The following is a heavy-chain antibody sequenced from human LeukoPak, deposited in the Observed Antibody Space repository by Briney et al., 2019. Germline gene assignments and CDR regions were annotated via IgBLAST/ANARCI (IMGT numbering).Heavy chain of an antibody. CDR3: ARGYVLDY. Sequence: SETLSLTCAVYGGSFSGYYWSWIRQPPGKGLEWIGEINHSGSTNYNPSLKSRVTISVDTSKNQFSLKLSSVTAADTAVYYCARGYVLDYWGQGTLVTVSS. V-gene: IGHV4-34*01. D-gene: IGHD3-16*01. J-gene: IGHJ4*02. CDR2: INHSGST. CDR1: GGSFSGYY.